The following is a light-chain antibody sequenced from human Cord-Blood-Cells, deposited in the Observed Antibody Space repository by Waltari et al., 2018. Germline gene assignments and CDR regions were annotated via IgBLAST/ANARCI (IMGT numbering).Light chain of an antibody. J-gene: IGLJ1*01. V-gene: IGLV2-11*01. CDR2: DVS. CDR1: SSDVGGYTY. CDR3: CLYAGSDV. Sequence: QSALTQPRSVSGSPGQSVTISCNGTSSDVGGYTYVSWYHQHPGKAPKLMIYDVSRRPPGVPARFSGSKSVNPASLITSGLQAEDEADYYCCLYAGSDVVGTGTKVTVL.